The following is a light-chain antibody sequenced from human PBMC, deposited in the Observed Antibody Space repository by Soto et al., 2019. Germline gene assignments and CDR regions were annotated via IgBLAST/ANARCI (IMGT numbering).Light chain of an antibody. Sequence: DIQMTQSPSTLSGSVGDRVTITCRASQTISSWLAWYQQKPGKAPKLLIYKASTLTSGVPSRFSGSGSGTEFTLTISSLQPDDFATSYCQHYNSYSDEFGQGT. J-gene: IGKJ1*01. CDR3: QHYNSYSDE. V-gene: IGKV1-5*03. CDR1: QTISSW. CDR2: KAS.